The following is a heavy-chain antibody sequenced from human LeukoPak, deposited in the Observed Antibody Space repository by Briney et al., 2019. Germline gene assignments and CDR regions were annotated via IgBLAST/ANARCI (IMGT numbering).Heavy chain of an antibody. J-gene: IGHJ4*02. CDR3: ARDQTDQTHYGDYMSLDY. CDR2: INPSGGST. CDR1: GYTFTSYY. Sequence: GASVKVSCKASGYTFTSYYMHLVRQAPGQGLEWMGIINPSGGSTSYAQKFQGGVTMTRDMSTSTVYMELSSLRSEDTAVYYCARDQTDQTHYGDYMSLDYWGQGTLVTVSS. D-gene: IGHD4-17*01. V-gene: IGHV1-46*01.